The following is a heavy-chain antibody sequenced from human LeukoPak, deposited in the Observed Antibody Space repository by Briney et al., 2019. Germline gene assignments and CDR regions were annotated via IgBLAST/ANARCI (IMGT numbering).Heavy chain of an antibody. CDR2: ISNDGSTK. CDR3: AKAAYCTSTSCHFSGYAQRPLDS. J-gene: IGHJ4*02. V-gene: IGHV3-30*18. CDR1: GFTFNMYG. Sequence: PGRSLRLSCAASGFTFNMYGMHWVRQAPGKGLEWGAGISNDGSTKDYADSVKGRFTISRDSSKTSMFLQMNSLRAEDTAVYYCAKAAYCTSTSCHFSGYAQRPLDSWGQGTLVTVSS. D-gene: IGHD2-2*01.